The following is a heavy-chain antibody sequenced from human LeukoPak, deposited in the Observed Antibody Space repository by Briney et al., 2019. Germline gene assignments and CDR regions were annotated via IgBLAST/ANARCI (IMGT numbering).Heavy chain of an antibody. D-gene: IGHD2-21*01. J-gene: IGHJ5*02. CDR2: TYYSGST. V-gene: IGHV4-31*03. CDR1: GGSISSGGYY. Sequence: PSEILSLTCTVSGGSISSGGYYWSWIRQHPGKGLEWIGYTYYSGSTYYNPSLKSRVTISVDTSKNQFSLKLSSVTAADTAVYYCARDRDYSWFDPWGQGTLVTVSS. CDR3: ARDRDYSWFDP.